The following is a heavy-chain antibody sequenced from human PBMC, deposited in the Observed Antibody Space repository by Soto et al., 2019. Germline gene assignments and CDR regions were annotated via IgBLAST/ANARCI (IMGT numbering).Heavy chain of an antibody. V-gene: IGHV4-31*03. CDR3: ARAGYSFGYSVDY. J-gene: IGHJ4*02. CDR2: IYNIGST. CDR1: GGSISSGGYY. Sequence: PSETLSLTCTVSGGSISSGGYYWSWIRQHPGKGLEWIGYIYNIGSTYYNPSLKSRVTISVDTSKNQFSLNLSSVTAADTAVYYCARAGYSFGYSVDYWGQGTLVT. D-gene: IGHD5-18*01.